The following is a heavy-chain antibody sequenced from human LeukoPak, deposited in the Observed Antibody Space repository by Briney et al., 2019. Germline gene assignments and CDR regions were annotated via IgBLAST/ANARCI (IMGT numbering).Heavy chain of an antibody. CDR2: INTSGGTT. CDR1: GFTFSSYG. D-gene: IGHD5-18*01. J-gene: IGHJ3*02. Sequence: QPGGSLRLSCAASGFTFSSYGMSGVRQAPGKGLEWVSVINTSGGTTYYADSVKGRFTISRDNSKNTLYLQMNSLRADDTAAYYCAKDPPTVMANAFHIWGQGTMVTVSS. CDR3: AKDPPTVMANAFHI. V-gene: IGHV3-23*01.